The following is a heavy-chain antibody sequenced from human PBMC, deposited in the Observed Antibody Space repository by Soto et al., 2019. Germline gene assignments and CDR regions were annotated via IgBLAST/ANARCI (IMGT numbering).Heavy chain of an antibody. V-gene: IGHV3-7*03. Sequence: PGGSLRLSCVASGFTFSSYWMSWVRQAPGKGLEWVANIKQDGSEKYYVDSVKGRFTISRDNAKNSLYLQMNSLRAEDTAVYYCARPDCSSTSCYESNYYGMDVWGQGTTVTVSS. CDR2: IKQDGSEK. D-gene: IGHD2-2*01. CDR3: ARPDCSSTSCYESNYYGMDV. J-gene: IGHJ6*02. CDR1: GFTFSSYW.